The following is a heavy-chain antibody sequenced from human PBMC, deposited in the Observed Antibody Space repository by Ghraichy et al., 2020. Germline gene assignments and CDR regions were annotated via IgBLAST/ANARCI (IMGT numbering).Heavy chain of an antibody. CDR2: IYPGDSDT. D-gene: IGHD6-19*01. Sequence: GESLNISCKGSGYSFTSYWIGWVRQMPGKGLEWMGIIYPGDSDTRYSPSFQGQVTISADKSISTAYLQWSSLKASDTAMYYCARRIGPQWLVRPGAFDIWGQGTMVTVSS. CDR1: GYSFTSYW. V-gene: IGHV5-51*01. J-gene: IGHJ3*02. CDR3: ARRIGPQWLVRPGAFDI.